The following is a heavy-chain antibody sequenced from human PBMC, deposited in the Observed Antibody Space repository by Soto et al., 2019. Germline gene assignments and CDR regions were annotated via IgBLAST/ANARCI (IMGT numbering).Heavy chain of an antibody. V-gene: IGHV1-69*06. CDR3: ARVGVTMVRGPYGMDV. CDR1: GGTFSSYS. D-gene: IGHD3-10*01. Sequence: SVKVSCKASGGTFSSYSISWVRQAPGQGLEWMGGIIPIFGTANYAQKFQGRVTITADKSTSTAYMELSSLRSEDTAVYYCARVGVTMVRGPYGMDVWGQGTTVTSP. J-gene: IGHJ6*02. CDR2: IIPIFGTA.